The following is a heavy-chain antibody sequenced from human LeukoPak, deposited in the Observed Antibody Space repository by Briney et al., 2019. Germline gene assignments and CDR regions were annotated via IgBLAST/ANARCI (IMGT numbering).Heavy chain of an antibody. Sequence: GASVKVSCKXSGYTFTSYDINWVRQSTGQGLEGMGRMSPNSGNTGYSQKFQGRVTITRKPSISTAYMELSSLRSEDTAVYYCARGLQTHGYYYYYYYMDVWGKGTTVTVSS. CDR1: GYTFTSYD. CDR3: ARGLQTHGYYYYYYYMDV. J-gene: IGHJ6*03. V-gene: IGHV1-8*03. CDR2: MSPNSGNT.